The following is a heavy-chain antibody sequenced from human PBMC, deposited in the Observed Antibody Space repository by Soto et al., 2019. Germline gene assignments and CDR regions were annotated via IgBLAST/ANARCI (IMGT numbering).Heavy chain of an antibody. J-gene: IGHJ3*01. Sequence: QITLKESGPTLVRPTQTHTLTCIFSEFSLGPSGVGVDWSRQPPGKSLEWLALISWDDDKSYSPSLRTRVTLAKGSSKNQVMLTMSNRDPAATATYNYTHRQDRTSTRNGAFDVWGQGTMVVVSS. CDR2: ISWDDDK. D-gene: IGHD2-15*01. CDR1: EFSLGPSGVG. CDR3: THRQDRTSTRNGAFDV. V-gene: IGHV2-5*02.